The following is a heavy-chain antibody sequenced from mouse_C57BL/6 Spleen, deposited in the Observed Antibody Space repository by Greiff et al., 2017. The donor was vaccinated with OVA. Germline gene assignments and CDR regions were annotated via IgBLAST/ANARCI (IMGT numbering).Heavy chain of an antibody. Sequence: QVQLQQPGAELVKPGASVKLSCKASGYTFTSYWMHWVKQRPGQGLEWIGMIHPNSGSTNYNEKFKSKATLTVDKSSSTAYMQLSSLTSEDSAVYYCARDYSKGDWYFDVWGTGTTVTVSS. CDR2: IHPNSGST. CDR3: ARDYSKGDWYFDV. V-gene: IGHV1-64*01. CDR1: GYTFTSYW. J-gene: IGHJ1*03. D-gene: IGHD2-5*01.